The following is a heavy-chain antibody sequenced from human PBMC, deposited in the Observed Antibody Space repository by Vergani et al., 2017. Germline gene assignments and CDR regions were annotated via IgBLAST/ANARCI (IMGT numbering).Heavy chain of an antibody. D-gene: IGHD2-2*01. CDR2: ISSSSSYI. CDR3: ARDGVVPAANFDY. V-gene: IGHV3-21*01. J-gene: IGHJ4*02. Sequence: EVQLVESGGGLVKPGGSLRLSCAASGFTFSSYSMNWVRQAPGKGLEWVSSISSSSSYIYYADSLKGRLTISRDNAKNSLYLQMNSLRAEDTAVYYWARDGVVPAANFDYWGQGTLVTVSS. CDR1: GFTFSSYS.